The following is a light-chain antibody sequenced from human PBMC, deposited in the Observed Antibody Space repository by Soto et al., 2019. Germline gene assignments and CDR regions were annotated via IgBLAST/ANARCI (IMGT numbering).Light chain of an antibody. CDR2: EVS. J-gene: IGLJ1*01. V-gene: IGLV2-14*01. Sequence: QSALTQPASVSGSPGQSITISCTGTRRDIGGYDHVSWYQHHPGKIPRLIIFEVSDRPSGLSARFTASKSGNTASRTTPQLQTEDEAHHYCASVTSRSARVCRSGTKVTLL. CDR3: ASVTSRSARV. CDR1: RRDIGGYDH.